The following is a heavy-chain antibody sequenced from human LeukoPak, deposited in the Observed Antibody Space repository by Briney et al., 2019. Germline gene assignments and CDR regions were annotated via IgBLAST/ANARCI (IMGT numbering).Heavy chain of an antibody. CDR3: ARRGYSFEWFDP. CDR1: GYSFSTYW. D-gene: IGHD5-12*01. Sequence: GESLKISCKGSGYSFSTYWIGWVRQMPGRGPEWMGTIYPGDSDTRYSPAFQGQVTISADKSISTAYLQWRSLTAADSAMYYCARRGYSFEWFDPWGQGTLVTVSS. CDR2: IYPGDSDT. V-gene: IGHV5-51*01. J-gene: IGHJ5*02.